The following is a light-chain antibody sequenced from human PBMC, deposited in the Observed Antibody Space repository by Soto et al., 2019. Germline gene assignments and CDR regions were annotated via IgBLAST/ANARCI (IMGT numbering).Light chain of an antibody. J-gene: IGLJ7*01. CDR1: SSNIGSNY. Sequence: QSVLTQPPSASGTAGQRVTISCSGSSSNIGSNYVYWYQQLPGMAPKLLIYSNIHRPSGVPDRFSGSKSGTSASLTISGLRSADEADYYCASWDDSLSRAVFGGGTQLTVL. V-gene: IGLV1-47*02. CDR3: ASWDDSLSRAV. CDR2: SNI.